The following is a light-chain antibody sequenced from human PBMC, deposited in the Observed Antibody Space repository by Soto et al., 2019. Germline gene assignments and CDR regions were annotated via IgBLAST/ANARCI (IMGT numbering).Light chain of an antibody. Sequence: EIVMTQSPAILSVSPGERATLSYRASQSISSNLAWYQQKPGQAPRLLIYDASTRATGIPARFSGSGSGTEFTLTISSLQSEDSAVYHCQQYDTWPPFTFGPGTKVHIK. CDR3: QQYDTWPPFT. J-gene: IGKJ3*01. CDR1: QSISSN. V-gene: IGKV3-15*01. CDR2: DAS.